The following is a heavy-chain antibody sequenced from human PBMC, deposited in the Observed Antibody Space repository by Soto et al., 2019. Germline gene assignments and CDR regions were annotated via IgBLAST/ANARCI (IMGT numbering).Heavy chain of an antibody. V-gene: IGHV3-64D*06. J-gene: IGHJ4*02. CDR1: GFTFSTYT. CDR2: ISSNGDST. Sequence: LRLSCSASGFTFSTYTMHWVRQAPGKGLQYVSAISSNGDSTYYADSVKGRFTISRDNSKNTLYLQMSSLRAEDTAVYYCVKSTYYYGPSDYWGQGTLVTVSS. CDR3: VKSTYYYGPSDY. D-gene: IGHD3-10*01.